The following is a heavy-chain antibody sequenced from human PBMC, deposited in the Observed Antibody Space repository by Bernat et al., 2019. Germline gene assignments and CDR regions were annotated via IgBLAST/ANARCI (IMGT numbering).Heavy chain of an antibody. CDR1: GFTFSSYW. V-gene: IGHV3-7*03. J-gene: IGHJ6*02. CDR2: IKQDGSEK. Sequence: EVQLVESGGGLVQPGGSLRLSCAASGFTFSSYWMSWVRQAPGKGLEWVANIKQDGSEKYYVDSVKGRFTISRDNAKNSLYLQMNSLRAEDTAVYYCARERGDYDYVWGSYRYYGMDVWGQGTTVTASS. D-gene: IGHD3-16*02. CDR3: ARERGDYDYVWGSYRYYGMDV.